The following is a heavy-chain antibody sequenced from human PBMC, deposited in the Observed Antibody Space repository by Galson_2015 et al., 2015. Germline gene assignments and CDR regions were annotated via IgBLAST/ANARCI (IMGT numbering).Heavy chain of an antibody. D-gene: IGHD2-15*01. CDR2: IIPIFGTA. Sequence: SVKVSCKASGGTFSSYAISWVRQAPGQGLEWMGGIIPIFGTANYAQKFQGRVTITADESTSTAYMELSSLRSEDTAVYYCARDLCSGGSCYEYFQHWGQGTLVTVSS. J-gene: IGHJ1*01. CDR1: GGTFSSYA. CDR3: ARDLCSGGSCYEYFQH. V-gene: IGHV1-69*13.